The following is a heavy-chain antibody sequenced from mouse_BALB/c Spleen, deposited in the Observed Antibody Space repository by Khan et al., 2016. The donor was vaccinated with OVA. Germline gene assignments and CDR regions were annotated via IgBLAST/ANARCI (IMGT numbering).Heavy chain of an antibody. CDR3: TRGSSRAMDY. J-gene: IGHJ4*01. CDR1: GYTFTNYG. CDR2: IYTYTGEP. V-gene: IGHV9-3-1*01. D-gene: IGHD1-1*01. Sequence: QIQLVQSGPELKKPGETVKISCKASGYTFTNYGMNWVKQAPGKGLKWMGWIYTYTGEPTYADDFKGRFAFSLESSASTAYLQINNLTNEDTATYFCTRGSSRAMDYWGQGTSVTVSS.